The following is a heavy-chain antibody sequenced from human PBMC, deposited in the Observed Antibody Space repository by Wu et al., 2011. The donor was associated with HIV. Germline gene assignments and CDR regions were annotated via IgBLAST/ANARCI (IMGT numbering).Heavy chain of an antibody. J-gene: IGHJ3*02. Sequence: QVQLVQSGAEVKKPGSSVKVSCKASGGTLSSHAISWVRQAPGQGLEWMGGIIPIFGTPTYAQKFQGRVTITTDESTNTAHMELSSLRSEDTAVYYCARDLLVEVLPCFDIWGQGTRSTVSS. V-gene: IGHV1-69*05. CDR3: ARDLLVEVLPCFDI. D-gene: IGHD2-15*01. CDR1: GGTLSSHA. CDR2: IIPIFGTP.